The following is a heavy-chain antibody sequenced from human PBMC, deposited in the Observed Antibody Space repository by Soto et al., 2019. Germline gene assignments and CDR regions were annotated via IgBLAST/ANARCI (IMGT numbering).Heavy chain of an antibody. CDR1: GYTFTSYG. J-gene: IGHJ5*02. D-gene: IGHD6-13*01. Sequence: ASVKVSCKASGYTFTSYGISWVRQAPGQGLEWMGWISAYNGNTNYAQKLQGRVTMTTDTSTSTASMELRSLRSDDTAVYYCARDRGSSSSPGFDPWGQGTLVTVSS. CDR2: ISAYNGNT. CDR3: ARDRGSSSSPGFDP. V-gene: IGHV1-18*01.